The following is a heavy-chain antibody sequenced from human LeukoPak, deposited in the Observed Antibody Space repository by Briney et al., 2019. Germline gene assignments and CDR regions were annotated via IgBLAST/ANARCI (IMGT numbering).Heavy chain of an antibody. CDR1: GFTFSTYW. CDR3: ARHLNYYLDY. Sequence: GGSMRLSCAASGFTFSTYWMHWVRHAPGKGLVWVSRISSDGSITGYADSVKGRFTISRDNAKNTLYLQMNSLRAEDTAVYYCARHLNYYLDYWGQGTLVTVSS. J-gene: IGHJ4*02. D-gene: IGHD3-10*01. CDR2: ISSDGSIT. V-gene: IGHV3-74*01.